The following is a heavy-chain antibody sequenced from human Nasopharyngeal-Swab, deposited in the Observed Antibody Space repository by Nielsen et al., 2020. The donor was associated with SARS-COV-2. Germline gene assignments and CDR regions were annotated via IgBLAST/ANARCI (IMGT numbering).Heavy chain of an antibody. CDR3: ARGCVLTGPSCYYYGMDV. D-gene: IGHD3-9*01. J-gene: IGHJ6*02. V-gene: IGHV3-21*01. Sequence: GGSLRLSCAASRFTFSSYSMNWVRQAPGKGLEWVSSISSSSSYIYYADSVKGRFTISRDNAKNSLYLQMNSLRAEDTAVYYCARGCVLTGPSCYYYGMDVWGQGTTVTVSS. CDR1: RFTFSSYS. CDR2: ISSSSSYI.